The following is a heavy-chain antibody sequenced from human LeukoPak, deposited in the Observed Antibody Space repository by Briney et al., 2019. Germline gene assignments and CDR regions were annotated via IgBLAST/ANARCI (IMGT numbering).Heavy chain of an antibody. CDR1: GGTFSSYA. CDR2: IIPILGIA. D-gene: IGHD6-19*01. CDR3: AKGYSGWYMSFDY. V-gene: IGHV1-69*04. Sequence: SVKVSCKASGGTFSSYAISWVRQAPGQGLEWMGRIIPILGIANYAQKFQGRVTITADKSTSTAYMELSSLRSEDTAMYYCAKGYSGWYMSFDYWGQGTLVTVSS. J-gene: IGHJ4*02.